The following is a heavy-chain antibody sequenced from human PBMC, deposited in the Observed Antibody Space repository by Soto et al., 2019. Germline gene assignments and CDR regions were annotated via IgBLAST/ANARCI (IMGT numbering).Heavy chain of an antibody. V-gene: IGHV4-39*01. CDR3: ANNLGYCTNGVCYFPDTYFDY. CDR1: GGSISSSSYY. D-gene: IGHD2-8*01. CDR2: IYYSGST. Sequence: SETLSLTCTVSGGSISSSSYYWGWIRQPPGKGLEWIGSIYYSGSTYYNPSLKSRVTISVDTSKNQFSLKLSSVTAADTAVYYCANNLGYCTNGVCYFPDTYFDYWGQGTLVTVSS. J-gene: IGHJ4*02.